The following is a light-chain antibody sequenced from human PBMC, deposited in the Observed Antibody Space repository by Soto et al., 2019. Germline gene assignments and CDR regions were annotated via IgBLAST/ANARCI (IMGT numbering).Light chain of an antibody. J-gene: IGLJ2*01. CDR3: QSYDSSLSERV. CDR2: GNS. CDR1: SPNIGAGYD. Sequence: QAVVTQPPSVSGAPGQRVTISCTGSSPNIGAGYDVHWYQQLPGTAPKLLIYGNSNRPSGVPDRFSGSKSGTSASLAITGLQAEDEADYYCQSYDSSLSERVFGGGTKLTVL. V-gene: IGLV1-40*01.